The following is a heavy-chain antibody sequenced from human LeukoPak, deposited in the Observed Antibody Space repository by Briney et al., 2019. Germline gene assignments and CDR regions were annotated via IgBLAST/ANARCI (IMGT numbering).Heavy chain of an antibody. CDR1: GGSISSSSYY. CDR3: ARHRYDFWSGYPKGYFDY. J-gene: IGHJ4*02. D-gene: IGHD3-3*01. Sequence: PSETLSLTCTVSGGSISSSSYYWGWIRQPPGKGLEWIGSIYYSGSTYYNPSLKSRVTISVDTSKNQFSLKLSSVTAADTAVYYCARHRYDFWSGYPKGYFDYWGRGTLVTVSS. CDR2: IYYSGST. V-gene: IGHV4-39*01.